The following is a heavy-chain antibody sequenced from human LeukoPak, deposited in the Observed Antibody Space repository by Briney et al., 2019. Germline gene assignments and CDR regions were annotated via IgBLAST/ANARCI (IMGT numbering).Heavy chain of an antibody. CDR3: ARASYYDFWSGYSGYFDY. Sequence: GGSLRLSCAASGFTFSRYWMSWVRQAPGKGLEWVANIKQDGSEKYYVDSVKGRYTISRDNAKNSLYLQMNSLRAEDTAVYYCARASYYDFWSGYSGYFDYWGQGTLVTVSS. CDR1: GFTFSRYW. J-gene: IGHJ4*02. V-gene: IGHV3-7*01. D-gene: IGHD3-3*01. CDR2: IKQDGSEK.